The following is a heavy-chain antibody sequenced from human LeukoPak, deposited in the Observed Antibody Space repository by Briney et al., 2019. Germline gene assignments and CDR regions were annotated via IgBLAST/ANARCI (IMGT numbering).Heavy chain of an antibody. D-gene: IGHD3-3*01. J-gene: IGHJ6*03. CDR2: ISSSSSYI. Sequence: GGSLRLSCAASGFTFSSYSMNWVRQAPGKGLEWVSSISSSSSYIYYADSVKGRFTISRDNAKNSLYLQMNSLRAEDTAVYYCARGPAPDVLRFLEWSTRYYMDVWGKGTTVTVSS. V-gene: IGHV3-21*01. CDR1: GFTFSSYS. CDR3: ARGPAPDVLRFLEWSTRYYMDV.